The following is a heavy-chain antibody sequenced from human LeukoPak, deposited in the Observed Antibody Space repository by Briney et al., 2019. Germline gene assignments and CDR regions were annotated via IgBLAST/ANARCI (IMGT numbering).Heavy chain of an antibody. J-gene: IGHJ6*02. D-gene: IGHD1-1*01. CDR3: ATHSLFLRYSDNSYYALDV. Sequence: GASVKVSCKASGYTLTELSMHWVRQAPGKGLEWMGGFDPENGKTIYAQKFLGRVTMTEDTSTETAYMELSSLRSEDTAVFYCATHSLFLRYSDNSYYALDVWGQGTTVTVAS. V-gene: IGHV1-24*01. CDR1: GYTLTELS. CDR2: FDPENGKT.